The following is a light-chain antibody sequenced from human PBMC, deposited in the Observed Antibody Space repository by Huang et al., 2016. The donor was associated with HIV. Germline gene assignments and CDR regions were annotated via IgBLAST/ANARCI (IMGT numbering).Light chain of an antibody. CDR2: AAS. CDR3: QKYNDVPRT. CDR1: QDIDAY. Sequence: DIQMTQSPSSLSASIGDRITISCRASQDIDAYLSWYQHKPVKVPNHLIYAASPLHSGVPSRFSGSGSGTNFTLTIGSLQPEDVGSYYCQKYNDVPRTFGHGTKVEIK. J-gene: IGKJ1*01. V-gene: IGKV1-27*01.